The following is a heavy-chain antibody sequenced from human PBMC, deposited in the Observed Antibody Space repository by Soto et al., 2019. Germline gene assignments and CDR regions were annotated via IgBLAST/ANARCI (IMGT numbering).Heavy chain of an antibody. J-gene: IGHJ6*02. D-gene: IGHD6-6*01. CDR3: AKDSIAGSPDYNYGMDV. V-gene: IGHV3-30*18. CDR2: ISYDGSKK. Sequence: PGGSLTLSCAASGFTFSRNAMHWVRQAPGEGLEWVALISYDGSKKYYVDSVKGRFTISRDNSKNTLYLQMNSLTAEDTAVYYCAKDSIAGSPDYNYGMDVWGQGTTVTVSS. CDR1: GFTFSRNA.